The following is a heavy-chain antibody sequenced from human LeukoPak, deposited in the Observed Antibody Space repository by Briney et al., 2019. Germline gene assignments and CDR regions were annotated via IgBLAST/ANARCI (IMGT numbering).Heavy chain of an antibody. Sequence: SETLSLTCAVYGGSFSGYYWSWIRQPPGKGLEWIGEINHSGSTNYNPSLKSRVTISVDTSKNQSSLKLSSVTAADTAVYYCASARGYSGYDTSRYYYYGMDVWGQGTTVTVSS. J-gene: IGHJ6*02. CDR1: GGSFSGYY. CDR2: INHSGST. V-gene: IGHV4-34*01. D-gene: IGHD5-12*01. CDR3: ASARGYSGYDTSRYYYYGMDV.